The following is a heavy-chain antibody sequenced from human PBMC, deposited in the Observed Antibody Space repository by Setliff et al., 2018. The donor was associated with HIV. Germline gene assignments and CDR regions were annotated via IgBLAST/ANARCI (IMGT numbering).Heavy chain of an antibody. CDR3: ARGDWYFDL. Sequence: PSETLSLTCTVSGGSISSGSYYWSWIRQPAGKGLEWIGRIYTSGSTNYNPSLKSRVTISVDTSKKQFSLKLSSVTAADTAVYYCARGDWYFDLWGRGTLVTVSS. CDR2: IYTSGST. J-gene: IGHJ2*01. CDR1: GGSISSGSYY. V-gene: IGHV4-61*02.